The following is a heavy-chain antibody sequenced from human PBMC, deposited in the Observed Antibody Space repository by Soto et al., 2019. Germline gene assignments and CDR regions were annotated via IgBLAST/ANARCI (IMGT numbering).Heavy chain of an antibody. CDR2: ISGSGGST. D-gene: IGHD5-12*01. J-gene: IGHJ6*02. Sequence: EVQLLESGGGLVQPGGSLRLSCAASGFTFSSYAMSWVRQAPGKGLEWVSAISGSGGSTYYAASGKGRFTISRDNSKNTLYRHMNSLRAEDTAVYYCAKVRYDKPGTDGMDVWGQGTTVTVSS. V-gene: IGHV3-23*01. CDR1: GFTFSSYA. CDR3: AKVRYDKPGTDGMDV.